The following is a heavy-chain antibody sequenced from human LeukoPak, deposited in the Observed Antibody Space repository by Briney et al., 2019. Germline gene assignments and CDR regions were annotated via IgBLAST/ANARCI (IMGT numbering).Heavy chain of an antibody. V-gene: IGHV1-3*01. CDR3: ARGHHEGSGESNDAFDI. Sequence: ASVKVSCKASGYAFTFYAMHWVRQAPGQGLEWMGWFNAGNGNTKYSQKFQGRVTMTTDTSTSTAYMELRSLRSDDTAVYYCARGHHEGSGESNDAFDIWGQGTMVTVSS. J-gene: IGHJ3*02. CDR1: GYAFTFYA. CDR2: FNAGNGNT. D-gene: IGHD3-10*01.